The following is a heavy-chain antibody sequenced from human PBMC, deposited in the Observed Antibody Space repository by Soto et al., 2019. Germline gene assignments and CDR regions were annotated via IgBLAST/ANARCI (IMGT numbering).Heavy chain of an antibody. D-gene: IGHD3-3*01. CDR1: GYTFTSYA. CDR2: INAGNGNT. Sequence: QVQLVQSGAEVKKPGASVKVSCKASGYTFTSYAMHWVRQAPGQRLEWMGWINAGNGNTKYSQKFQGRVTITRDTSASTAYMELSSLRSEDTAVYYCARDYPDYDFWSGYYGLDYWGQGTLVTVSS. J-gene: IGHJ4*02. CDR3: ARDYPDYDFWSGYYGLDY. V-gene: IGHV1-3*01.